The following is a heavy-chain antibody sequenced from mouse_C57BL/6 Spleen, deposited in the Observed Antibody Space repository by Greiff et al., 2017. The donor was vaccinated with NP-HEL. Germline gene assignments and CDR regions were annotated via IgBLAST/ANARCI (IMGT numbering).Heavy chain of an antibody. J-gene: IGHJ1*03. Sequence: EVHLVESEGGLVQPGSSMKLSCTASGFTFSDYYMAWVRQVPEKGLEWVANINYDGSSTYYLDSLKSRFIISRDNAKNILYLQMSSLKSEDTATYYCAREPYGSSYGYFDVWGTGTTVTVSS. CDR2: INYDGSST. CDR1: GFTFSDYY. D-gene: IGHD1-1*01. CDR3: AREPYGSSYGYFDV. V-gene: IGHV5-16*01.